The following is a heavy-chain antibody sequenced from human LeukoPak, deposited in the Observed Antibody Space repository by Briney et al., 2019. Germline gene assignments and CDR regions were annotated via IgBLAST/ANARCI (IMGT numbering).Heavy chain of an antibody. CDR2: IRSKADGGTT. Sequence: GESLRLSCKVSGFTVTNAWMNWVRQAPGKGLEWVGRIRSKADGGTTDYAAPVTGRFTISRDDSKNTLYLQMNSLKPGDPAVYYCTTGVRGDWGQGTLVTVSS. CDR3: TTGVRGD. CDR1: GFTVTNAW. D-gene: IGHD2-15*01. J-gene: IGHJ4*02. V-gene: IGHV3-15*07.